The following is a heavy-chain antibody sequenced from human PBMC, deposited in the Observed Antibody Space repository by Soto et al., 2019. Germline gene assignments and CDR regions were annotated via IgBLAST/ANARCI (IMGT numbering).Heavy chain of an antibody. D-gene: IGHD5-12*01. CDR1: GGSLSGYY. CDR2: IKDGGYT. CDR3: ARGQEGVMATH. V-gene: IGHV4-34*01. J-gene: IGHJ4*02. Sequence: QVQLQQWGAGLLKPSETLSLNCAVNGGSLSGYYWSWIRQPPGKGLEWIGEIKDGGYTNYSPSLKSRANISSDTSNNQVSLRLNSVTAADTGVYYCARGQEGVMATHWDQGALVTVSS.